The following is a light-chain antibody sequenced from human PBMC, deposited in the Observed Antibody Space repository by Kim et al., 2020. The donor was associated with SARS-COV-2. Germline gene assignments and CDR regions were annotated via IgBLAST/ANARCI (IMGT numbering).Light chain of an antibody. CDR3: QQRSNWRWT. Sequence: EIVLTQSQATLSLSPGERATLSCRASQSVYSYLAWYQQKPGQAPRLLIYDASNRATGIPARFSGSGSGTDFTLTISSLEPEDFAVYYCQQRSNWRWTFGQGTKLEI. CDR2: DAS. CDR1: QSVYSY. V-gene: IGKV3-11*01. J-gene: IGKJ2*02.